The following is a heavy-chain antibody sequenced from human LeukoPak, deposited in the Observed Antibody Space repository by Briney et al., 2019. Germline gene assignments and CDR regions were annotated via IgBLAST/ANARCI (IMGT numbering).Heavy chain of an antibody. Sequence: GGSLRLSCAASGFTFDDYTMHWVRQAPGKGLEWVCLISWDGGSTYYADSVKGRFTIPRDNSKNSLYLQMNSLRTEDTALYYCAKHQGVFRRDDPEVWGQGTLVTVSS. CDR3: AKHQGVFRRDDPEV. J-gene: IGHJ4*02. V-gene: IGHV3-43*01. CDR2: ISWDGGST. CDR1: GFTFDDYT. D-gene: IGHD2-21*01.